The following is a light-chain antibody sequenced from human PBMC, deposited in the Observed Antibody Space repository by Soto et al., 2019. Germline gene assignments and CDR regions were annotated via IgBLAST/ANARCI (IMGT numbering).Light chain of an antibody. V-gene: IGKV1-5*01. J-gene: IGKJ2*01. CDR1: QNINNW. CDR2: DAS. CDR3: QHYSSSSLYT. Sequence: DIQMTQSPSTLSASVGDRVTLTCRASQNINNWLAWYQQKPGKAPRLLIYDASTLETGVPSRFSGGGSETEFTLTISSLQPDDFATYYCQHYSSSSLYTFGQGTKLEI.